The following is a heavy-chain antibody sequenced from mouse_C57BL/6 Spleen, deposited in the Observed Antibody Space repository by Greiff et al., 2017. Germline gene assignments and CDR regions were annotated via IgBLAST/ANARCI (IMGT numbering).Heavy chain of an antibody. CDR1: GYTFTSYW. D-gene: IGHD4-1*01. V-gene: IGHV1-72*01. Sequence: VQLQQPGAELVKPGASVKLSCKASGYTFTSYWMHWVKQRPGRGFEWIGRIDPNSGGTKYNEKFKSKATLTVDKPSSTAYMQLSSLTSEDSAVYYCARYWDEGAWFAYWGQGTLVTVSA. CDR2: IDPNSGGT. CDR3: ARYWDEGAWFAY. J-gene: IGHJ3*01.